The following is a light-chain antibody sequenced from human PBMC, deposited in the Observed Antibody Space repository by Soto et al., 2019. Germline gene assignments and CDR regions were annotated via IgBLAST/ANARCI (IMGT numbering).Light chain of an antibody. CDR2: DTS. Sequence: DIQMTQSPSTLSAYVRDIVTITCRATQSITNWVAWYQQKPGKAPKLLIYDTSNLESGVPSRFSGGGSGTHFTLTVSSLQPDDLATYYCQQYNNYSPTFGQGTKVEI. V-gene: IGKV1-5*01. CDR3: QQYNNYSPT. CDR1: QSITNW. J-gene: IGKJ1*01.